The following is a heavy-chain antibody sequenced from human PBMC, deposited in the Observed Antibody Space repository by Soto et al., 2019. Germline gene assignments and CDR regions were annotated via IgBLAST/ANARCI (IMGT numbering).Heavy chain of an antibody. CDR1: GFTFSSYA. D-gene: IGHD3-3*01. V-gene: IGHV3-23*01. Sequence: PGGSLRLSCAASGFTFSSYAMSWVRQAPGKGLERVSAISGSGGSTYYADSVKGRFTISRDNSKNTLYLQMDSLRAEDTAVYYCAKVGYDFWSGYPLGYYYMDVWGKGTTVTVSS. CDR2: ISGSGGST. J-gene: IGHJ6*03. CDR3: AKVGYDFWSGYPLGYYYMDV.